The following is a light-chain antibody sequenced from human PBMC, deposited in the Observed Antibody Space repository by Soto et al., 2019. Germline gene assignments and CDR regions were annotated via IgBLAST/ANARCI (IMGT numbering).Light chain of an antibody. CDR1: KLGDKY. V-gene: IGLV3-1*01. J-gene: IGLJ1*01. CDR3: QAWDSSNAV. Sequence: SYELTQPPSVSVSPGQTASITCSGDKLGDKYACWYQQKPGQSPVLVIYQDSKRPSGIPEQFSGSNSGNTATLTISGTQAMDEADYYCQAWDSSNAVFGTGTKVTVL. CDR2: QDS.